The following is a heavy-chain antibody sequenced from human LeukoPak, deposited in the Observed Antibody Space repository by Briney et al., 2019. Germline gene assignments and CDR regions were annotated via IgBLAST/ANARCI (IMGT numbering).Heavy chain of an antibody. CDR3: ARAYCISTSCYDY. D-gene: IGHD2-2*01. Sequence: SETLSLTCAVYGGSFSGYYWSWIRQPPAKGLEWIGEINHSGSTNYNPSLKSRVTISVDTSKNQFSLKLSSVTAADTAVYYCARAYCISTSCYDYWGQGTLVTVSS. V-gene: IGHV4-34*01. J-gene: IGHJ4*02. CDR1: GGSFSGYY. CDR2: INHSGST.